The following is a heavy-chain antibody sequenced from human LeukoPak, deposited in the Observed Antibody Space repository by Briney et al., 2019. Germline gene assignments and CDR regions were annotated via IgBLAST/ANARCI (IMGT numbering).Heavy chain of an antibody. Sequence: PGGSLRLSCAASGFTFSSYNMKWVRQAPGKGLEWVSSISWRSSDIEYADSVKGRFTVSRDNAKKSLYLQMNNLRAEDTAVYYCARPYSSSWYSRGLGSDAFDIWGQGTMVTVSS. CDR3: ARPYSSSWYSRGLGSDAFDI. CDR2: ISWRSSDI. CDR1: GFTFSSYN. J-gene: IGHJ3*02. D-gene: IGHD6-13*01. V-gene: IGHV3-21*01.